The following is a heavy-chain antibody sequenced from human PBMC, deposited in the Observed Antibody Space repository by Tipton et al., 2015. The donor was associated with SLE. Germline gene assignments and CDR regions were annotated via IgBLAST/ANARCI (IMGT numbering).Heavy chain of an antibody. CDR1: GFTFSSYA. J-gene: IGHJ4*02. D-gene: IGHD2-15*01. CDR3: AREGVVVVAFDY. V-gene: IGHV3-23*01. CDR2: ISGSGGST. Sequence: SLRLSCAASGFTFSSYAMSWVRQAPGKGLEWVSAISGSGGSTYYADSVKGRFTISRDNAKNSLYLQMNSLRAEDTAVYYCAREGVVVVAFDYWGQGTLVTVSS.